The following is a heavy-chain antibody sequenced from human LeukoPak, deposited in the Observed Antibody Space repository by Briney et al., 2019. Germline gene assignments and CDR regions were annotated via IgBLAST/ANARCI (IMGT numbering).Heavy chain of an antibody. CDR3: AKAVTSDYHSLYYNYYTDV. D-gene: IGHD3-10*01. Sequence: PGGSLRLSCAASGFTFRSYAMHWVRQAPGKGLEWVAVISYDGSNKYFGDSVKGRFTISRDNSKNTLYLQMDSLRAEDTAIYYCAKAVTSDYHSLYYNYYTDVWGKGTTVTVSS. CDR1: GFTFRSYA. CDR2: ISYDGSNK. V-gene: IGHV3-30*18. J-gene: IGHJ6*03.